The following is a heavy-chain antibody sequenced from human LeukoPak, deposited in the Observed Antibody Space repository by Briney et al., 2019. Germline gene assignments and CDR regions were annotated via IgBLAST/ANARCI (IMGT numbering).Heavy chain of an antibody. Sequence: GGSLRLSCASSGFTFNSYSMSWVRQAPGKELDWVSYISSSDTAIYYADSVKGRITISRDNAKNSLYLQMNSLRAEDTAVYYCARASPVASTQHFDYWGQGTLVTVSS. CDR1: GFTFNSYS. D-gene: IGHD6-19*01. CDR3: ARASPVASTQHFDY. J-gene: IGHJ4*02. CDR2: ISSSDTAI. V-gene: IGHV3-48*01.